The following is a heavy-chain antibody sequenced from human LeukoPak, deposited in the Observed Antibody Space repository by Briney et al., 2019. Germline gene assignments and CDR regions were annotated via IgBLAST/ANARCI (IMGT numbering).Heavy chain of an antibody. CDR3: ARRVAAAANWFDP. D-gene: IGHD6-13*01. Sequence: GESLKISCKGSGYSFTSYWIGWVRQMPGKGLEWMGIIYPGDSDTRYSPSFQGQVTISADKSISTAYLQWSSLKASDTAMYYCARRVAAAANWFDPWGQGTLVTVST. CDR1: GYSFTSYW. J-gene: IGHJ5*02. CDR2: IYPGDSDT. V-gene: IGHV5-51*01.